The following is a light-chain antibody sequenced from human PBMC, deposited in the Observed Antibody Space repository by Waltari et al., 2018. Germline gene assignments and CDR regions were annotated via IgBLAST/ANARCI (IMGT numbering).Light chain of an antibody. CDR3: SSYGGTNNFVL. CDR1: SSDVGAYNF. J-gene: IGLJ2*01. V-gene: IGLV2-8*01. CDR2: EVT. Sequence: QSALTQPPSASGSPGQSITISCTGTSSDVGAYNFVSWYQQYPGRAPKVLIYEVTQRPAGVPDRFSGSKSGNTASLTVSGLQAEDEADYYCSSYGGTNNFVLFGGGTKLTVL.